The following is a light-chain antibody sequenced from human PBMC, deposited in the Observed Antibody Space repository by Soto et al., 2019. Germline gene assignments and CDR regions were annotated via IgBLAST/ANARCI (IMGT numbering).Light chain of an antibody. J-gene: IGKJ4*01. CDR3: QQRSNWPLT. CDR2: DAS. V-gene: IGKV3-11*01. Sequence: DIVLTQSPSLLSLSPGERATLSCRASQSVGSYLAWYHQKPGQAPRLLIYDASNRAPGIPARFSGSGSGTDFTLTISSLEPEDFAVYFCQQRSNWPLTFGGGTKVEIK. CDR1: QSVGSY.